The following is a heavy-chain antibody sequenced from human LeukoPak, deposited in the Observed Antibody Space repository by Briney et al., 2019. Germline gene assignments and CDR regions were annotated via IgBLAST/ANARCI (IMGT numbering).Heavy chain of an antibody. J-gene: IGHJ6*02. V-gene: IGHV1-2*02. CDR3: ARGICGSYGCQPDYYYGMDV. CDR2: INPNSGGT. D-gene: IGHD5-18*01. CDR1: GYTFTGYY. Sequence: GASVKVSCKASGYTFTGYYMHWVRQAPGQGLEWMGWINPNSGGTNYAQKFQGRVTMTRDTSISTAYMELSRLRSDDKAVYYCARGICGSYGCQPDYYYGMDVWGQGTTVTVSS.